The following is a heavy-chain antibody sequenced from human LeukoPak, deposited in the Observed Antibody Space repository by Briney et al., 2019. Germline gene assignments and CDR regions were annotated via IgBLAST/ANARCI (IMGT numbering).Heavy chain of an antibody. D-gene: IGHD6-13*01. Sequence: ASVKVSCKASGYTFTSYDINWVRQATGQGLEWMGWMNPNSGNTGYAQKFQGRVTITRNTSISTAYMELSSLRSEDTAVYYCARKPYGSSRTEWDYWGQGTLVTVSS. CDR2: MNPNSGNT. CDR1: GYTFTSYD. CDR3: ARKPYGSSRTEWDY. J-gene: IGHJ4*02. V-gene: IGHV1-8*03.